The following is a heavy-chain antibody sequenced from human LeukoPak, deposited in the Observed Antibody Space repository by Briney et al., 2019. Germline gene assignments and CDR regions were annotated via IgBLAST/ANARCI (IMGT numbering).Heavy chain of an antibody. CDR3: ASVYKNGMDV. CDR2: INPSGDTT. CDR1: RYTLTSYY. V-gene: IGHV1-46*01. J-gene: IGHJ6*02. D-gene: IGHD5-24*01. Sequence: GASVKVSCKASRYTLTSYYLHWVRQAPGQGLEWMAIINPSGDTTSHAQKFQGRVTMTRDTSASTVYMELSSLRSEDTAVYYCASVYKNGMDVWGQGTTVTVSS.